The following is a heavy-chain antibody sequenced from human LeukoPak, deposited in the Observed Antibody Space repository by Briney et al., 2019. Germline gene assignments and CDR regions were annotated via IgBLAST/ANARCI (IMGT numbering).Heavy chain of an antibody. CDR1: GFPFRAYN. CDR3: ARDRGWPYYYDSSDY. J-gene: IGHJ4*02. D-gene: IGHD3-22*01. Sequence: GGSLRLSCAASGFPFRAYNMYWVRQAPGKGLEWVSSISSSSDFINYADSVKGRFTISRDNAKNSLYLQMNSLRAEDTAVYYCARDRGWPYYYDSSDYWGQGTLVTVSS. V-gene: IGHV3-21*01. CDR2: ISSSSDFI.